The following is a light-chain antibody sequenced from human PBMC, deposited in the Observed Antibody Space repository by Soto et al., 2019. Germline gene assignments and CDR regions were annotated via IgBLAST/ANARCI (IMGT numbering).Light chain of an antibody. V-gene: IGLV2-23*01. CDR2: VGS. CDR3: CSYAGSSTPVV. Sequence: QSALTQPASVSGSPGQSITISCTGTSSDVGSYNLVSWYQQHPGKAPKLMIYVGSKRPSGVSNRFSGSKSGNTASLTISGRQAEDEADYYCCSYAGSSTPVVFGGGTKLTVL. CDR1: SSDVGSYNL. J-gene: IGLJ2*01.